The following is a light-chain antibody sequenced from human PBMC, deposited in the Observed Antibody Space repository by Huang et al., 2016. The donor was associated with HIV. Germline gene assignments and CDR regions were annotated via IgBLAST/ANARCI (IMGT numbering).Light chain of an antibody. CDR2: DAS. CDR3: QQRSKWPIT. Sequence: EIVLTQSPGTLSLSPGERATLSCRTSQSVGNYLVWYQQKPGQVPRLLIYDASYRAAGIPARFSGSGSGKDFTLTMSSLEPEDFAVYYCQQRSKWPITFGQGTRLEIK. CDR1: QSVGNY. J-gene: IGKJ5*01. V-gene: IGKV3-11*01.